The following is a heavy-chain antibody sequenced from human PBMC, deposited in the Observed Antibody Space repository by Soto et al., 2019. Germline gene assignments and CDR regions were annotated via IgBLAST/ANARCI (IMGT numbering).Heavy chain of an antibody. V-gene: IGHV3-33*01. D-gene: IGHD6-19*01. CDR2: IWYDGSEK. Sequence: QVQLVESGGGVVQPRRSLRLSCAASGFTFSSSGMHWVRQAPGKGLEWVALIWYDGSEKYYADSVKGRFTISRDNSKNTLYLQMNSLRAEDTAVYYCARGPYSGGFDYWGQGTLVTVSS. CDR3: ARGPYSGGFDY. CDR1: GFTFSSSG. J-gene: IGHJ4*02.